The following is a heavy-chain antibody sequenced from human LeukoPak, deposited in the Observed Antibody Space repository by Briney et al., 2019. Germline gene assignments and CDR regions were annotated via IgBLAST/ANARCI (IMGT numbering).Heavy chain of an antibody. CDR1: GFTLSSYN. V-gene: IGHV3-48*04. J-gene: IGHJ4*02. CDR3: GRPGFDY. Sequence: HPGGSLRLSCAASGFTLSSYNMNWVRQAPGKGLEWVSYISSGGSTVYYADSVKGRFTISRDNAKNSLYLQLNSLRAADTAVYYCGRPGFDYWGQGSLVTVSS. CDR2: ISSGGSTV.